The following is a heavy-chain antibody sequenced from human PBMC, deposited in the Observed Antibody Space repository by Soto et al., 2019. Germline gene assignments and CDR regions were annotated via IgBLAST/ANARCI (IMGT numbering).Heavy chain of an antibody. J-gene: IGHJ6*02. CDR2: FDPEDGET. CDR1: GYTLTELS. Sequence: ASVKVSCKVSGYTLTELSMHWVRQAPGKGLEWMGGFDPEDGETIYAQKFQGRVTMTEDTSTDTACMELSSLRSEDTAVYYCATAADYYYGMDVWGQGTTVTVSS. D-gene: IGHD6-25*01. V-gene: IGHV1-24*01. CDR3: ATAADYYYGMDV.